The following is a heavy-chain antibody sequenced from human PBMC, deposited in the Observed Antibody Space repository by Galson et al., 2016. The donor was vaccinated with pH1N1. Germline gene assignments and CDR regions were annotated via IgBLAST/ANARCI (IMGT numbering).Heavy chain of an antibody. V-gene: IGHV2-5*01. CDR1: GFSLSTSAVG. CDR2: IFWNDDR. Sequence: PALVKPTQTLRLTCTLSGFSLSTSAVGVGWIRQPPGKALEWLALIFWNDDRYYRPSLKNRLTITKGTSENLLVLTMTNMDHVDTATYYCAHREYGDFVGSFDHWGQGALVTVSS. J-gene: IGHJ4*02. D-gene: IGHD4-17*01. CDR3: AHREYGDFVGSFDH.